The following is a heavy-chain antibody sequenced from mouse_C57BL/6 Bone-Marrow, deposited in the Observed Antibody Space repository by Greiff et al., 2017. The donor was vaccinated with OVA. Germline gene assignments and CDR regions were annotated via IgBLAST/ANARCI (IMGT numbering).Heavy chain of an antibody. D-gene: IGHD1-1*01. Sequence: QVQLKESGAELVRPGTSVKMSCKASGYTFTNYWIGWAKQRPGHGLEWIGDIYPGGGYTNYNEKFKGKATLTADKSSSTAYMQFSSLTSEDSAIYYCARVGRLLLQDYWGQGTTLTVSS. J-gene: IGHJ2*01. CDR1: GYTFTNYW. CDR2: IYPGGGYT. CDR3: ARVGRLLLQDY. V-gene: IGHV1-63*01.